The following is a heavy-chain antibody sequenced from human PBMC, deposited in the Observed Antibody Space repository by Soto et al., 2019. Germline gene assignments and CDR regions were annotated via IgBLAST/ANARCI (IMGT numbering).Heavy chain of an antibody. D-gene: IGHD1-1*01. CDR3: VRPHDLGFSNWFDP. CDR2: INPHSGTT. Sequence: ASVKVSCKASGYTFSANDINWVRQAPGQGLEWLGWINPHSGTTNYAQKFLGRVTMSADTSTSTAYMNLAGLKSDDTAVYYCVRPHDLGFSNWFDPWGRGTLVTVSS. V-gene: IGHV1-2*02. J-gene: IGHJ5*02. CDR1: GYTFSAND.